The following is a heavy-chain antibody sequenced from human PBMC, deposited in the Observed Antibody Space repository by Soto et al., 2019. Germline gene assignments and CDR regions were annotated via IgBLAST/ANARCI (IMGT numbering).Heavy chain of an antibody. V-gene: IGHV1-3*01. Sequence: QVQLVQSGAEMKKPGASVKVSGKTSGYIFTSYAMHWVRQAPGQRLEWMGWINGGNGNTKYSQNFQGRVTITRDTSASTAYMELSSLRSEDTAVYYCARENQPRGLYCYYDGVDVWGQGTTVTVSS. J-gene: IGHJ6*02. CDR2: INGGNGNT. CDR1: GYIFTSYA. CDR3: ARENQPRGLYCYYDGVDV. D-gene: IGHD2-2*01.